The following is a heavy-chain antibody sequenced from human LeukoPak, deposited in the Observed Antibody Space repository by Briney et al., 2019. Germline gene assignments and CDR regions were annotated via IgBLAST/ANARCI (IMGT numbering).Heavy chain of an antibody. CDR3: ARDGAATYSHGYYYYGMDV. V-gene: IGHV4-59*01. CDR2: IYYSGST. D-gene: IGHD2-21*01. J-gene: IGHJ6*02. Sequence: SETLSLTCTVSGGSISSYYWSWIRQPPGKGLEWIGYIYYSGSTNYNPSLKSRVTISVDTSKNQFSLKLSSVTAADTAVYYCARDGAATYSHGYYYYGMDVWGQGTTVTVSS. CDR1: GGSISSYY.